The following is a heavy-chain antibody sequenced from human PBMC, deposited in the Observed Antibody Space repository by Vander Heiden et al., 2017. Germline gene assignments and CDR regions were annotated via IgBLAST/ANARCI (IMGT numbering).Heavy chain of an antibody. CDR2: IWYDGNNK. CDR1: GSTLGSYG. D-gene: IGHD5-18*01. J-gene: IGHJ4*02. CDR3: AREQDTTMGTSFDS. Sequence: QVELVESGGGVVQPGRTLRLPCAAYGSTLGSYGMHWVRQAQGKGPEWVAVIWYDGNNKDYAISVKGRFTVSRDNAKNTLYLQMDSLRDEDTAVYHCAREQDTTMGTSFDSWGQGTLVRVSS. V-gene: IGHV3-33*01.